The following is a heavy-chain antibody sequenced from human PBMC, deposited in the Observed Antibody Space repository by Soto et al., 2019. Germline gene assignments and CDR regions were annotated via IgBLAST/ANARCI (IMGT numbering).Heavy chain of an antibody. CDR1: SDSISSYY. CDR3: ARGTSWQLPFDY. V-gene: IGHV4-59*07. J-gene: IGHJ4*02. D-gene: IGHD6-13*01. CDR2: ISYSGST. Sequence: NPSDTLYLTCTVSSDSISSYYWSWIRQPPGKRLEWIGYISYSGSTDYNPSLKSRVTISGDTSKNQFSLKVSSVTAADTAVYYCARGTSWQLPFDYWGQGTLVTVSS.